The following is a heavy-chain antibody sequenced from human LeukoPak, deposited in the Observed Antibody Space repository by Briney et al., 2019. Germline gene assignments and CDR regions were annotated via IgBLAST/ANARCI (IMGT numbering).Heavy chain of an antibody. V-gene: IGHV1-2*02. J-gene: IGHJ4*02. CDR2: INPNSGGT. Sequence: ASVKVSCKASGYTFTGYYMHWVRQAPGQGLEWMGWINPNSGGTNYAQKFQGRVTMTRDTSISTAYMELSRLRSDDTAVYYCARHTGGDTMVRGVPDYWGQGTLVTVSS. D-gene: IGHD3-10*01. CDR3: ARHTGGDTMVRGVPDY. CDR1: GYTFTGYY.